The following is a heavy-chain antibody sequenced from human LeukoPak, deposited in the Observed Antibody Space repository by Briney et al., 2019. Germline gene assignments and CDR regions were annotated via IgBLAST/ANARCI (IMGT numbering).Heavy chain of an antibody. D-gene: IGHD2-15*01. J-gene: IGHJ4*02. CDR1: GFTFSNAW. CDR3: TTLVANCDFDY. CDR2: IKSKTDGWTT. V-gene: IGHV3-15*01. Sequence: GGSLRLSCAASGFTFSNAWMSWVRQAPGKGLEWVGRIKSKTDGWTTDYAAPVKGRFTISRDDSKNTLYLQMNSLKTEDTAVYYCTTLVANCDFDYWGQGTLVTVSS.